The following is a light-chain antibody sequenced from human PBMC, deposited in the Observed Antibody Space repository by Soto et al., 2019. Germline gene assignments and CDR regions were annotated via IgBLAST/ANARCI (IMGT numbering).Light chain of an antibody. J-gene: IGLJ1*01. CDR3: TSYTTISTLYV. CDR1: INDIGNYNY. CDR2: EVS. Sequence: SALTQPSSVSGSPGQSITISCTGTINDIGNYNYVSWYQQHPGKAPKVMIYEVSNRPSGISNRFSGSKSGNTASLTISGLQAEDEADYYCTSYTTISTLYVYGSGTKVTVL. V-gene: IGLV2-14*01.